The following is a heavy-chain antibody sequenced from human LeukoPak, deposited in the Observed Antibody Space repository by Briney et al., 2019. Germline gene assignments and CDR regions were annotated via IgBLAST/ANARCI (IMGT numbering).Heavy chain of an antibody. CDR1: GFTFSSYA. CDR3: ARDPRGPTGYDSSGRDSFDY. Sequence: GGSLRLSCAASGFTFSSYAMHWVRQAPGKGLEWVAVILYDGTMKYYTDSVKGRFTISRDNSQNTLYLQMNILRAEDTAVYYCARDPRGPTGYDSSGRDSFDYWGQGTLVTVSS. J-gene: IGHJ4*02. D-gene: IGHD3-22*01. V-gene: IGHV3-30*04. CDR2: ILYDGTMK.